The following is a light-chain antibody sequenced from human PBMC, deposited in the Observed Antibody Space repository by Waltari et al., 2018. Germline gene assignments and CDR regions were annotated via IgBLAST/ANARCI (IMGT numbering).Light chain of an antibody. CDR2: KAS. J-gene: IGKJ4*01. CDR3: QHGYGAPLT. Sequence: IQMTQSPSSLSASVGDRVTITCQASQDISNNVAWYQQKPGKVSKLLIYKASTLHSGVPSRFSGSGSGSHFTLSITSLQPEDFATYFCQHGYGAPLTFGGGTKVEI. CDR1: QDISNN. V-gene: IGKV1-6*01.